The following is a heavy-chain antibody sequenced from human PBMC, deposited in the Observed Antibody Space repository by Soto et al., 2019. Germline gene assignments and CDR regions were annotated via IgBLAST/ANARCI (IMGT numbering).Heavy chain of an antibody. J-gene: IGHJ4*02. Sequence: EVQLVESGGGLVQPGGSLRLSCVASEFTFSDYWMSWVRQAPGKGLEWVATINQDGSEKFFVDSVKGRFTISRDNTKKSLYQQMYSLRVEDTALYYCARDREWEPSQEGFDYWGQGTLVTVSS. CDR3: ARDREWEPSQEGFDY. CDR1: EFTFSDYW. CDR2: INQDGSEK. V-gene: IGHV3-7*03. D-gene: IGHD1-26*01.